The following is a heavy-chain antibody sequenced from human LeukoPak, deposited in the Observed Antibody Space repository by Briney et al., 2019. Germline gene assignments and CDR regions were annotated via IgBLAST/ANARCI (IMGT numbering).Heavy chain of an antibody. V-gene: IGHV4-59*12. D-gene: IGHD4-17*01. Sequence: PSETLSLTCTVSGGSLSSYFWSWIRQPPGKGLEWIGYIHNSATTNCNPSLKSRATISLDTAKNQFSLKLTSVTAADTAVYFCARSRGGFGDYGSWFDPWGQGTLVTVS. CDR2: IHNSATT. CDR3: ARSRGGFGDYGSWFDP. CDR1: GGSLSSYF. J-gene: IGHJ5*02.